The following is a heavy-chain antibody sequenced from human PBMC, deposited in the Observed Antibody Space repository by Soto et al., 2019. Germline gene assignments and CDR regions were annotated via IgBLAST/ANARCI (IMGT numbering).Heavy chain of an antibody. CDR1: GYTLTELS. CDR3: ATTGGYSPSDYYFDY. CDR2: VEPEDGET. D-gene: IGHD1-1*01. V-gene: IGHV1-24*01. Sequence: GASVKVSCKVSGYTLTELSMHWVRQAHGKGLEWMGGVEPEDGETIYAQKFQGKVTMPEDTSTDTAYMELRSLRSEDTAVYYCATTGGYSPSDYYFDYWGQGTLVTVSS. J-gene: IGHJ4*02.